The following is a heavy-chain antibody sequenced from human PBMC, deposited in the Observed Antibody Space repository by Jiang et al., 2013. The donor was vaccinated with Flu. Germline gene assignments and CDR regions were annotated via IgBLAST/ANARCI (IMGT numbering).Heavy chain of an antibody. V-gene: IGHV3-11*01. J-gene: IGHJ6*02. CDR1: GFTFSDYY. CDR2: ISSSDYTI. D-gene: IGHD3-3*01. Sequence: VQLVESGGALVKPGGSLRLSCAASGFTFSDYYLSWIRQAPGKGLEWLSYISSSDYTIYYADSVRGRFTISRDNAKNSLYLQMNSLRAEDTAVYYCARWLLSYFYYGMDVWGQGTTVTVSS. CDR3: ARWLLSYFYYGMDV.